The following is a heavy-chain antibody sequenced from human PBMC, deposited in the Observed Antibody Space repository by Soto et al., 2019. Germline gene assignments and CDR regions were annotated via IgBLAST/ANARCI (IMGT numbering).Heavy chain of an antibody. CDR1: GDSVSSNSAA. J-gene: IGHJ3*01. CDR3: ARDLLTYYDILTGYPDV. Sequence: PSQTLSLTCAISGDSVSSNSAAWNWIRQSPSRGLEWLGRTYYRSKWYNDYAVSVKSRITINPDTSKNQFSLQLNSVTPEETAVYYCARDLLTYYDILTGYPDVWGQGTMVTVSS. D-gene: IGHD3-9*01. V-gene: IGHV6-1*01. CDR2: TYYRSKWYN.